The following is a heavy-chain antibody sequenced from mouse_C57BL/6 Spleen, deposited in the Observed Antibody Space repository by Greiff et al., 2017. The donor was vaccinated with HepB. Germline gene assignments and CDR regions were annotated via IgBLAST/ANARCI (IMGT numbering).Heavy chain of an antibody. CDR3: ASWSNSLYYAMDY. V-gene: IGHV1-64*01. CDR2: IHPNSGST. J-gene: IGHJ4*01. Sequence: QVQLQQPGAELVKPGASVMLSCKASGYTFTSYWMHWVKQRPGQGLEWIGMIHPNSGSTNYNEKFKSKATLTVDKSSSTAYMQLSSLTSEDSAVYYCASWSNSLYYAMDYWGQGTSVTVSS. CDR1: GYTFTSYW. D-gene: IGHD2-5*01.